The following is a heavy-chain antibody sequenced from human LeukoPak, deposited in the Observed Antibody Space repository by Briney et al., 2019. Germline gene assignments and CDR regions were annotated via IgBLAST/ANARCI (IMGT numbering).Heavy chain of an antibody. CDR2: IYYSGTT. J-gene: IGHJ4*02. CDR3: ARVTGYMIEDYFDY. D-gene: IGHD3-22*01. CDR1: GGSISNYY. V-gene: IGHV4-59*01. Sequence: SETLSLTCTVSGGSISNYYWNWIRQPPGKGLEWIGYIYYSGTTNYNPSLKSRVSMSVDTSKNQFSLKLSSVTAADTAVYYCARVTGYMIEDYFDYWGQGTLVTVSS.